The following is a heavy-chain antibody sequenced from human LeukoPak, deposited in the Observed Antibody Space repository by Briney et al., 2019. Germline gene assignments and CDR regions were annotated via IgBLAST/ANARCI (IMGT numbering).Heavy chain of an antibody. J-gene: IGHJ4*02. CDR3: ARGPLIVVVPAAPFDY. CDR1: GYTFTTYA. V-gene: IGHV7-4-1*02. D-gene: IGHD2-2*01. CDR2: MNTKTGNP. Sequence: GASVKVSCKASGYTFTTYAVIWVRQAPGQGPEYMGWMNTKTGNPTYAQDFTGHFVFSLDTSVSTAYLQINSLKAEDTAVYYCARGPLIVVVPAAPFDYWGQGTLVTVSS.